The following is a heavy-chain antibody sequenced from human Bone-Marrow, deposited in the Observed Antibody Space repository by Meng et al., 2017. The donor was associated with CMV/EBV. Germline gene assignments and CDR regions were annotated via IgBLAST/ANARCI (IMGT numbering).Heavy chain of an antibody. Sequence: ESLKISCAASGFTFSSYSMNWVRQAPGKGLEWVSSISSSSSYIYYADSVKGRFTISRDNAKNSLYLQKNSLRDEETGVYYCASLGYCSSTSCYTDWGQGTLVTVSS. D-gene: IGHD2-2*02. CDR2: ISSSSSYI. CDR1: GFTFSSYS. J-gene: IGHJ4*02. CDR3: ASLGYCSSTSCYTD. V-gene: IGHV3-21*01.